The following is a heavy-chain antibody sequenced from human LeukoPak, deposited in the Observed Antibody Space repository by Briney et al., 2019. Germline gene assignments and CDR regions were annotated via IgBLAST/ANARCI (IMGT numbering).Heavy chain of an antibody. D-gene: IGHD3-10*01. CDR2: IYYSGST. CDR3: ARVRKGIHYFDY. Sequence: PSETLSLTCTVSGGSISSYYWSWIRQPPGKGLEWIGYIYYSGSTNYNPSLKSRVTISVDTSKNQFSLRLSSVTAADTAVYYCARVRKGIHYFDYWGQGTLVTVSS. CDR1: GGSISSYY. J-gene: IGHJ4*02. V-gene: IGHV4-59*08.